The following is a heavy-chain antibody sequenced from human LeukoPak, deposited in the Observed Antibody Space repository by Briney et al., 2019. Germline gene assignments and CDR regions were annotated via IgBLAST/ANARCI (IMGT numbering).Heavy chain of an antibody. J-gene: IGHJ4*02. CDR1: EFTFSNYD. D-gene: IGHD2-21*01. CDR3: AAKLPGGAYYFDF. Sequence: GGSLRLSCVGSEFTFSNYDMTWVRQAPGKGLEWVSSICDTGRYIFSADSMRGRFSISRDNSANTLYLQMYTLRIEDTATYFCAAKLPGGAYYFDFWGQGTLVTVSS. CDR2: ICDTGRYI. V-gene: IGHV3-23*01.